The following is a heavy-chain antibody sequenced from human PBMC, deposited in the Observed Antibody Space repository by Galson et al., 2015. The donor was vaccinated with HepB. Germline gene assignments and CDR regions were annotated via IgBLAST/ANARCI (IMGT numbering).Heavy chain of an antibody. J-gene: IGHJ4*02. V-gene: IGHV1-18*01. CDR3: ARVIEYYYGSGSFCPDY. Sequence: SVKVSCKASGYTFTSYGISWVRQAPGQGLEWMGWISAYNGNTNYAQKLQGRVTMATDTSTSTAYMELRSLRSDDTAVYYCARVIEYYYGSGSFCPDYWGQGTLVTVSS. D-gene: IGHD3-10*01. CDR1: GYTFTSYG. CDR2: ISAYNGNT.